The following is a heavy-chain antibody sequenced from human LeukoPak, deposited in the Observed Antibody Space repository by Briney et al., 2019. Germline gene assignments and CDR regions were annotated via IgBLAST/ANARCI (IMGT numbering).Heavy chain of an antibody. V-gene: IGHV3-13*01. D-gene: IGHD3-22*01. CDR2: IRTAGDE. J-gene: IGHJ4*02. CDR1: GFTFSTYD. Sequence: QPGGSLRLSCAASGFTFSTYDMHWVRQGTGRGLEWVSGIRTAGDEYYPGSVKGRFSVSRENAKNSLHPQMNSLRAGDTAVYYCARGANGASGYPFDYWGQGTLVTVSS. CDR3: ARGANGASGYPFDY.